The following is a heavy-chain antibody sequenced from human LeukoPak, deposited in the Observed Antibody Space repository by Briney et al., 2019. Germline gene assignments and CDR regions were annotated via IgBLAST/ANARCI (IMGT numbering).Heavy chain of an antibody. V-gene: IGHV3-21*01. J-gene: IGHJ4*02. CDR2: ISSSSNYI. CDR3: ARGHTAVTRHFDF. CDR1: GFTFSSYS. D-gene: IGHD4-17*01. Sequence: PGGSLRLSCAASGFTFSSYSMNWVRQAPGKGLEWVSSISSSSNYIYYADALKGRFTISRDDAKNLLYLDMNSLRAEDTAVYYCARGHTAVTRHFDFWGQGTLVTVSS.